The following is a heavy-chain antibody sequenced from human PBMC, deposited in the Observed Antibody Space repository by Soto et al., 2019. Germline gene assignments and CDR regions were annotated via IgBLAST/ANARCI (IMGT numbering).Heavy chain of an antibody. J-gene: IGHJ4*02. D-gene: IGHD5-12*01. CDR1: GVSISSSSYY. V-gene: IGHV4-39*01. CDR3: ARLGWLQSYFDY. Sequence: SETLSRTCTVSGVSISSSSYYWGWIRQPPGKGLEWIGSIYYSGSTYYNPSLKSRVTISVDTSKNQFSLKLSSVTAADTAVYYCARLGWLQSYFDYWGQGTLVTVSS. CDR2: IYYSGST.